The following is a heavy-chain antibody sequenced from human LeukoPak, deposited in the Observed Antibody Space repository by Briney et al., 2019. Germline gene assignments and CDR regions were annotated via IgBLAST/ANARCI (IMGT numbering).Heavy chain of an antibody. CDR1: GGSISSSNW. CDR3: ARDRYYYDSSGYDGFYAFDI. D-gene: IGHD3-22*01. CDR2: IYHSGST. V-gene: IGHV4-4*02. J-gene: IGHJ3*02. Sequence: KPSGTLSLTCAVSGGSISSSNWWSWVRPPPGKGLEWIGEIYHSGSTNYNPSLKSRVTISVDKSKNQFSLKLSSVTAADTAVYYCARDRYYYDSSGYDGFYAFDIWGQGTMVTVSS.